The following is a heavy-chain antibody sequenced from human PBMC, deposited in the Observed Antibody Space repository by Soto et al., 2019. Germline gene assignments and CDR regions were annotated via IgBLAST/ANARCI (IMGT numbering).Heavy chain of an antibody. Sequence: QITLKESGPTLVKPTQTLTLTCTLSGSSLRTSGVGVAWIRQPPGKALEWVAVIYWDDEKLYRQSLKSRLTITKDTCNTHVVLTMANTAPVDTSTYFSSDFLPTPHAGISFAPWGQGTLVTVSS. CDR2: IYWDDEK. D-gene: IGHD1-1*01. J-gene: IGHJ5*02. CDR1: GSSLRTSGVG. V-gene: IGHV2-5*02. CDR3: SDFLPTPHAGISFAP.